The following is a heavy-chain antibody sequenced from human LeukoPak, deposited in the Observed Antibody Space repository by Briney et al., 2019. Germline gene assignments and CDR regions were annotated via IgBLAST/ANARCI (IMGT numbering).Heavy chain of an antibody. CDR2: IKPDGSEA. J-gene: IGHJ5*02. CDR1: GLTFSTSW. D-gene: IGHD6-19*01. V-gene: IGHV3-7*01. CDR3: ARDSSGWYH. Sequence: PGGSLRPSCVASGLTFSTSWMSWVRQAPGRGLEWVGNIKPDGSEAYYVDSVRGRFSISRDNAKNSMYLQMNSLRDEDTAVYYCARDSSGWYHWGQGTLVTVSS.